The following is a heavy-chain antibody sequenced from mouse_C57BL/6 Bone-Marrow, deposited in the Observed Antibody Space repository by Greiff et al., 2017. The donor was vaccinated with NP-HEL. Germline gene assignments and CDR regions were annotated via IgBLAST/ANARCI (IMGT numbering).Heavy chain of an antibody. CDR1: GYTFTDYN. CDR3: ARYYGSSPYWYFDV. J-gene: IGHJ1*03. CDR2: INPNNGGT. D-gene: IGHD1-1*01. Sequence: VQLQQSGPELVKPGASVKMSCKASGYTFTDYNMHWVKQSHGKSLEWIGYINPNNGGTSYNQKFKGKATLTVNKSSSTAYMELRSLTSEDSAVYYCARYYGSSPYWYFDVWGTGTTVTVSS. V-gene: IGHV1-22*01.